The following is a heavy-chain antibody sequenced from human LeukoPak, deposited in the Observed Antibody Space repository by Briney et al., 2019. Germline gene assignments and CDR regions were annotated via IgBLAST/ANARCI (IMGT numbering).Heavy chain of an antibody. V-gene: IGHV1-24*01. Sequence: ASVKVSCKVSGYTLTELSMHWVRQAPGKGLEWMGGFDPEDGETKYAQKFHGRVTMTEDTSTDTAYMEVSSLRSEDTAVYYCARRSAFLDYITSYYFDYWGQGTLVTVSS. J-gene: IGHJ4*02. CDR1: GYTLTELS. CDR2: FDPEDGET. CDR3: ARRSAFLDYITSYYFDY. D-gene: IGHD3-3*02.